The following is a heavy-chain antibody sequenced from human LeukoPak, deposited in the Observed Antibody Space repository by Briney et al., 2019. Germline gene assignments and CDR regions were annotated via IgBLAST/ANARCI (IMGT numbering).Heavy chain of an antibody. D-gene: IGHD6-6*01. V-gene: IGHV3-30*02. CDR2: IRYDGSNK. Sequence: PGGSLRLSCAASRFTFSSYGMHWVRQAPGKGLEWVAFIRYDGSNKYYADSVKGRFTISRDNSKNTLYLQMNSLRAEDTAVYYCAKAGIAARPGDYWGQGTLVTVSS. CDR1: RFTFSSYG. J-gene: IGHJ4*02. CDR3: AKAGIAARPGDY.